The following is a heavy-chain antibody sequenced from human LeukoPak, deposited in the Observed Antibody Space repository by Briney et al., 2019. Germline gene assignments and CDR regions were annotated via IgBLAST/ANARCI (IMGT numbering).Heavy chain of an antibody. V-gene: IGHV1-2*02. CDR1: GYTFTGYY. CDR2: INPNSGGT. J-gene: IGHJ4*02. Sequence: ASVKVSCKASGYTFTGYYMHWVRQAPGQGLEWMGWINPNSGGTNYAQKFQGRVTMTRDTSISTAHMELSRLRSDDTAVYYCAVHYDFWSGYRDWGQGTLVTVSS. CDR3: AVHYDFWSGYRD. D-gene: IGHD3-3*01.